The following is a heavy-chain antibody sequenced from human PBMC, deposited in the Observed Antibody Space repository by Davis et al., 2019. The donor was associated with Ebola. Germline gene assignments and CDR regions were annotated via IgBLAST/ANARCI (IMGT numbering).Heavy chain of an antibody. CDR3: ARDQAGGDYLRGGWFDP. CDR1: GFTFSSYS. Sequence: GGSLRLSCAASGFTFSSYSMNWVRQAPGKGLEWVSSISSSSSYIYYADSVKGRFTISRDNAKNSLYLQMNSLRAEDTAVYYCARDQAGGDYLRGGWFDPWGQGTLVTVSS. J-gene: IGHJ5*02. D-gene: IGHD4-17*01. CDR2: ISSSSSYI. V-gene: IGHV3-21*01.